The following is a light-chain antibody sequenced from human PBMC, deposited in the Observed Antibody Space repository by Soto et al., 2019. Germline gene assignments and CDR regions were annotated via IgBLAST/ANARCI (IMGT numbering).Light chain of an antibody. V-gene: IGKV3-20*01. CDR1: QSVSNY. J-gene: IGKJ1*01. CDR2: GAS. CDR3: QQFGGSPQT. Sequence: EIVLTQSPGTLSLSPGERATLSCRASQSVSNYLVWYQQKPGQAPRLLIYGASRRATGIPDRFSGSGSGTDFTLTISRLEPEDFAVYYCQQFGGSPQTFGQGTKVDIK.